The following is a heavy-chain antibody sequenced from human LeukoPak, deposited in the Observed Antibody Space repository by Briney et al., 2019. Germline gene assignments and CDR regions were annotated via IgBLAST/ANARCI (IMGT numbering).Heavy chain of an antibody. Sequence: GGSLRLSCAASGFTLSSYSMNWVRRVPGKGLEWVSSLSSSGAYIYYADSVKGRFTISRDSADNSLYLQMDSLRVDDTAVYYCARDRLSSGWLTDFWGLGTLVTVSS. CDR3: ARDRLSSGWLTDF. J-gene: IGHJ4*02. CDR1: GFTLSSYS. CDR2: LSSSGAYI. D-gene: IGHD6-19*01. V-gene: IGHV3-21*01.